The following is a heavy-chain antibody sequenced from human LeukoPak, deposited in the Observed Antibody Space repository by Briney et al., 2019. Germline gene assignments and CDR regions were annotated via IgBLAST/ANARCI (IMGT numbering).Heavy chain of an antibody. CDR1: GGSISSYY. CDR3: AREGEAIDY. Sequence: SETLSLTCAVSGGSISSYYWSWIRQPPGKGLEWIGYIYYSGSTNYNPSLKSRVTISVDTSKNQFSLKLSSVTAADTAVYYCAREGEAIDYWGQGTLVTVSS. J-gene: IGHJ4*02. CDR2: IYYSGST. V-gene: IGHV4-59*01.